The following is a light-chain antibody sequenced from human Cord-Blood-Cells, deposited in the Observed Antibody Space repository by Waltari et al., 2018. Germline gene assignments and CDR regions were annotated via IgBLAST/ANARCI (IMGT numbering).Light chain of an antibody. Sequence: IKMTQSPSSLSASLGDRFTIPCRESQSISSYLNWDQQKPGKAPKLLIYAASSLQSGVPSRFSGSGSGTDFTLTISSLQPEDFATYYCQQSYSTPYTFGQGTKLEIK. CDR1: QSISSY. J-gene: IGKJ2*01. CDR3: QQSYSTPYT. V-gene: IGKV1-39*01. CDR2: AAS.